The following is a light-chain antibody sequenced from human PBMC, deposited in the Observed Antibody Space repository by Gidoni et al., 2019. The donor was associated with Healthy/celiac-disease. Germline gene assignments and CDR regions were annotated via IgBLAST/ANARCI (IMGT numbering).Light chain of an antibody. CDR2: AAS. J-gene: IGKJ2*01. V-gene: IGKV1-9*01. CDR3: QQLNSYPRT. CDR1: QGISSY. Sequence: IQLTQSPSSLSASVGDRVTIPCRASQGISSYLAWDQQKPGKAPKLLIYAASTLQSGVPSRFSGSGSGTDFTLTISSLQPEDFATYYCQQLNSYPRTFXXXTKLEIK.